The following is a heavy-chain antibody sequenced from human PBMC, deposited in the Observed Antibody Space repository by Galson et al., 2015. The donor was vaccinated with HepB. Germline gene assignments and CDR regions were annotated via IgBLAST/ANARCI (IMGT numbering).Heavy chain of an antibody. J-gene: IGHJ6*02. V-gene: IGHV3-11*04. CDR3: ARDYASSWYFNHSNGMDV. D-gene: IGHD6-13*01. Sequence: SLRLSCAASGLTFSGYTMSWVRQSPGRGLQWVSYISTNGATTYYTDSVKGRFTVARDNARNTVSLQMNSLSAEDTAVYYCARDYASSWYFNHSNGMDVWGQGTTVTVSS. CDR1: GLTFSGYT. CDR2: ISTNGATT.